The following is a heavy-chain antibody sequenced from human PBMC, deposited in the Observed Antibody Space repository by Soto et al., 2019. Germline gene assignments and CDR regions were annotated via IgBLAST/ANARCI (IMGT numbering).Heavy chain of an antibody. CDR2: MNPNSGNT. D-gene: IGHD6-13*01. CDR3: ARGHRSSTWHSFDP. J-gene: IGHJ5*02. CDR1: GYTFTSYD. V-gene: IGHV1-8*02. Sequence: PSVKVSCKASGYTFTSYDINWVRQTTGQGLEWMGWMNPNSGNTGYAQKFQGRVTMTRNTSINTAYMELSSLTSEDTALYYCARGHRSSTWHSFDPWGQGTLVTVSS.